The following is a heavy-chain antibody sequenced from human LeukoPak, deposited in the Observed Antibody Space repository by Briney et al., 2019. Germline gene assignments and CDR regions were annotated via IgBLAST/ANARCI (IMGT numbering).Heavy chain of an antibody. Sequence: GGSLRLSCAASGFTFSSYWMNWVRQAPEKGLEWVSYIGSSSSPIYYADSVKGRFTISRDNAKNSLYLQMDSLRAEDTAVYYCARDQAYSFDYWGQGTLVTVSS. CDR3: ARDQAYSFDY. CDR2: IGSSSSPI. D-gene: IGHD4-11*01. CDR1: GFTFSSYW. J-gene: IGHJ4*02. V-gene: IGHV3-48*01.